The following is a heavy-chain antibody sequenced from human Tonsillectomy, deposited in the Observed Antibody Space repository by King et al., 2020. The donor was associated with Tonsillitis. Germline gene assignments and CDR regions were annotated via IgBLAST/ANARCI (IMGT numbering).Heavy chain of an antibody. CDR1: GFTFDDYA. J-gene: IGHJ6*02. CDR2: IGWNSGSI. Sequence: EVQLVESGGGLVQPGRSLRLSCAASGFTFDDYAMHWVRQAPGKGLEWVSSIGWNSGSIGYADSVKGRFTISRDNAKNSLYLQMNSLRTEDTALYFCAKDDAATMTTLTSYNYYGMDVWGQGTTVTVSS. CDR3: AKDDAATMTTLTSYNYYGMDV. V-gene: IGHV3-9*01. D-gene: IGHD4-17*01.